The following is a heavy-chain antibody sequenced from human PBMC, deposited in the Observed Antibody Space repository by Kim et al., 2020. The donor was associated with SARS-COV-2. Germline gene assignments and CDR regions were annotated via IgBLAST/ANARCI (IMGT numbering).Heavy chain of an antibody. J-gene: IGHJ1*01. V-gene: IGHV3-30*02. Sequence: YADSVTGRFTISRDNSKNTLYVQMNSLRVEDTAVYYCAKDGASGSYPLEHWGQGTLVTVSS. D-gene: IGHD1-26*01. CDR3: AKDGASGSYPLEH.